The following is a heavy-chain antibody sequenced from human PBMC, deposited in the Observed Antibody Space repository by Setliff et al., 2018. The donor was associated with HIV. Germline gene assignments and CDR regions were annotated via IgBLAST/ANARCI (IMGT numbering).Heavy chain of an antibody. Sequence: GGSLRLSCAASGFTFSSYAMSWVRQAPGKGLEWVSVIKTKPNSYATAHAESVKGRFTISSDGSRNTAYLQMNSLRTEDTAVYFCAVSPDGDCATTECANWFDPWGQGTQVTVSS. CDR2: IKTKPNSYAT. CDR3: AVSPDGDCATTECANWFDP. V-gene: IGHV3-73*01. J-gene: IGHJ5*02. CDR1: GFTFSSYA. D-gene: IGHD4-17*01.